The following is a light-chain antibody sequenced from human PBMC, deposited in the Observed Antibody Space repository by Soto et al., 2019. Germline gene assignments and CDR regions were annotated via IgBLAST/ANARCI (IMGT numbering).Light chain of an antibody. Sequence: DIQMTQSPSSLSASVGDRVTITCQASQDISNYLNWYQQKPGKAPKLLIYDASNLETGVPSRFSGSGSGTDFTFTISSLQPEDTATYYCQQDDKLPRTLGQRTK. V-gene: IGKV1-33*01. CDR1: QDISNY. CDR2: DAS. CDR3: QQDDKLPRT. J-gene: IGKJ2*01.